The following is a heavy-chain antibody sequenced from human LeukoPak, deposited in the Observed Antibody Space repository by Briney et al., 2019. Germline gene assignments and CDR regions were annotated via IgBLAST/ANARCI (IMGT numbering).Heavy chain of an antibody. CDR2: IYYSGST. D-gene: IGHD3-10*01. V-gene: IGHV4-39*07. CDR3: ARDRGVRGDPYWYFDL. CDR1: GGSISSSSYY. J-gene: IGHJ2*01. Sequence: SETLSLTCTVSGGSISSSSYYWGWIRQPPGKGLEWIGSIYYSGSTYYNPSLKSRVTISVDTSKNQYSLKLSSVTAADTAVYYCARDRGVRGDPYWYFDLWGRGTLVTVSS.